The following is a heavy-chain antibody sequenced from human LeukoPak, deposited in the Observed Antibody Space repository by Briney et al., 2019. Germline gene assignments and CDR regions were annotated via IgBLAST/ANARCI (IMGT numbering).Heavy chain of an antibody. J-gene: IGHJ4*02. D-gene: IGHD2-2*01. CDR2: IWYDGSNK. Sequence: GRSLRLSCAASGFTFSSYGMHWVRQAPGKGLEWVAVIWYDGSNKYYADSVKGRFTISRDNSKNTLYLQMNSLRAEDTAVYYCARDLEYQLPLDYWGQGTLVTVSS. CDR1: GFTFSSYG. V-gene: IGHV3-33*01. CDR3: ARDLEYQLPLDY.